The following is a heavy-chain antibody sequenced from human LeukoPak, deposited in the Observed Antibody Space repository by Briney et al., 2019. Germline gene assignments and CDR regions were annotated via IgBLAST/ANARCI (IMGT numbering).Heavy chain of an antibody. V-gene: IGHV4-39*01. J-gene: IGHJ6*02. D-gene: IGHD4-23*01. CDR1: GGSISSSSDY. CDR2: VSYSGST. CDR3: ARRGGGYYYYYGMDV. Sequence: SETLSLTCTVSGGSISSSSDYWGWIRLPPGKGLECIGTVSYSGSTQFNPSLESRVTISADTSKNQFSLKLSSVTAADTAVYYCARRGGGYYYYYGMDVWGQGTTVIVSS.